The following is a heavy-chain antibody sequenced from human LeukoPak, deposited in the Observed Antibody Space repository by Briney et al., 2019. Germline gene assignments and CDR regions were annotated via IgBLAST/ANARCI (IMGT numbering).Heavy chain of an antibody. D-gene: IGHD5-18*01. J-gene: IGHJ4*02. CDR3: ARDQYSYAHAAH. CDR1: GFTFSNYA. V-gene: IGHV3-66*01. CDR2: IYRDDST. Sequence: GGSLRLSCAASGFTFSNYAMSWVRQAPGKGLEWFSAIYRDDSTHYADSVKGRFTISRDNSKNTLHLQMNSLRAEDTAVYYCARDQYSYAHAAHWGQGTLVTVSS.